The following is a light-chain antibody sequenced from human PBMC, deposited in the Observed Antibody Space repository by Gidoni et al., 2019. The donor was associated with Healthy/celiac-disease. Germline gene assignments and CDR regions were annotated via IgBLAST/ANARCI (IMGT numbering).Light chain of an antibody. CDR2: GAS. CDR1: QSVSSN. V-gene: IGKV3-15*01. J-gene: IGKJ1*01. Sequence: EIVMTQSPATLSVSPGERATLSCRASQSVSSNLAWYQHKPGQAPRLLIYGASTRATGIPARSSGSGSGTEFTLSISSLQPEDFAVYYCQHYNNWPPWTFGQGTKVEIK. CDR3: QHYNNWPPWT.